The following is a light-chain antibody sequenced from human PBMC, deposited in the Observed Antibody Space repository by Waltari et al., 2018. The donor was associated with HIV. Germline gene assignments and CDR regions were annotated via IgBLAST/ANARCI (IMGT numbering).Light chain of an antibody. J-gene: IGKJ2*01. Sequence: EIVLTQSPGTLSLSPGERATLSCRASQSFSNSYLAWYQQKPGQSPRLLCYGGSGRATGIPDRFSGSGSGTDFTLTISRLEPEDFAVYYCQQYGSSPRYTFGQGTKLEI. V-gene: IGKV3-20*01. CDR2: GGS. CDR1: QSFSNSY. CDR3: QQYGSSPRYT.